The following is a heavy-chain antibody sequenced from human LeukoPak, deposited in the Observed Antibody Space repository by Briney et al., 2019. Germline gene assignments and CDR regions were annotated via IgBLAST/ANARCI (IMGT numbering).Heavy chain of an antibody. D-gene: IGHD3-22*01. Sequence: ASVKLSCKACGYTFTGYYMHWVRQAPGQGLEWMGWINPNSGGTNYAQKFQGRVTMTRDTSISTAYMELSRLRSDDTAVYYCAREYYYDSSGESFDYWGQGTLVTVSS. V-gene: IGHV1-2*02. CDR1: GYTFTGYY. CDR3: AREYYYDSSGESFDY. CDR2: INPNSGGT. J-gene: IGHJ4*02.